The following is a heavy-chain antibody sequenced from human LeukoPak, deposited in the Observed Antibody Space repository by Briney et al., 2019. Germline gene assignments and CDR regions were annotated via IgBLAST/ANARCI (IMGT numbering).Heavy chain of an antibody. Sequence: PSETLSLTCTVSGGSISSYYWSWIRQPPGKGLEWIGYIYYSGSTNYNPSLKSRVTISVDTSKNQFSLKLSSVTAADTAVYYCARDGVAAAGTVWFDPWGQGTLVTVSS. V-gene: IGHV4-59*01. D-gene: IGHD6-13*01. J-gene: IGHJ5*02. CDR3: ARDGVAAAGTVWFDP. CDR2: IYYSGST. CDR1: GGSISSYY.